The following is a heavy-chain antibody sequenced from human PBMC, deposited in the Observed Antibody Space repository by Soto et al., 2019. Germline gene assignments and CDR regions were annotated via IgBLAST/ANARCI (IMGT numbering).Heavy chain of an antibody. CDR1: GYSFTSYW. V-gene: IGHV5-10-1*01. D-gene: IGHD3-3*01. CDR3: ARLYCGFWSGYPPMDV. J-gene: IGHJ6*02. CDR2: IDPSDSYT. Sequence: GESLKISRKCSGYSFTSYWICWGREMPGEGLGWRGRIDPSDSYTNYSPSLQSHVTISADKSISTAYLQWSSLKASDTAMYYCARLYCGFWSGYPPMDVWGQGTTVTVSS.